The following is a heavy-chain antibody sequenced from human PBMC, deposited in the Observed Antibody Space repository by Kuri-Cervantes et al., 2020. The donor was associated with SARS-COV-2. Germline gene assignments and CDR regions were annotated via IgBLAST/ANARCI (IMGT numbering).Heavy chain of an antibody. CDR1: GYSISSGYY. CDR2: IYHSGST. Sequence: GSLRLSCAVTGYSISSGYYWGWIRQPPGKGLEWIGSIYHSGSTYYNPSLKSRVTISVDTSTNQFSLKLSSVTAADTAVYYCARRTGVNWCDSWSQGTLVTVSS. CDR3: ARRTGVNWCDS. J-gene: IGHJ5*01. V-gene: IGHV4-38-2*01.